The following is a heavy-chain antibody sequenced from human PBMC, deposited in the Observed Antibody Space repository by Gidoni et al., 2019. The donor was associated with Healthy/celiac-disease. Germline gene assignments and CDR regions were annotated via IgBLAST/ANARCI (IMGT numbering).Heavy chain of an antibody. CDR3: ARGHSKWWFDP. Sequence: DGLEWIGEINHSGSTNYNPSLKSRVTISVDTSKNQFSLKLSSVTAADTAVYYCARGHSKWWFDPWGQGTLVTVSS. CDR2: INHSGST. V-gene: IGHV4-34*01. D-gene: IGHD4-4*01. J-gene: IGHJ5*02.